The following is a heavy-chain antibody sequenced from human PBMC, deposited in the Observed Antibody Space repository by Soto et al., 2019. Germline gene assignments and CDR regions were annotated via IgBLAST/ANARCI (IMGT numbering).Heavy chain of an antibody. CDR1: GYTFTTYY. V-gene: IGHV1-46*01. Sequence: GASVKVSCKASGYTFTTYYIHWVRQAPGQGLEWMGIINPSGGGTSYAQKFQGRVTMTRDTSTSTVYMELSSLRSEDTAVYYCARTTMTFYYFDFWGQGTLVTVSS. J-gene: IGHJ4*02. CDR3: ARTTMTFYYFDF. D-gene: IGHD4-17*01. CDR2: INPSGGGT.